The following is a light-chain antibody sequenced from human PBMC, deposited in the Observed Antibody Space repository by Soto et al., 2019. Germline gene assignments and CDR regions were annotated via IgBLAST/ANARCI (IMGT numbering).Light chain of an antibody. CDR3: QQYNPYSPYT. CDR2: KAS. J-gene: IGKJ2*01. Sequence: DIQMTQFPSTLSASIGDRVTITCWASQTVSSWLAWYQQKPGKAPKLLIYKASNLESGVPSRFSGSGSGTEFTLTISSLQPDDFATYYCQQYNPYSPYTFGQGTRLEIK. CDR1: QTVSSW. V-gene: IGKV1-5*03.